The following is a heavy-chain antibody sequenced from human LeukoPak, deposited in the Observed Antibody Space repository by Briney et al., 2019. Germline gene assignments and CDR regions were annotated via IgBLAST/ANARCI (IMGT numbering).Heavy chain of an antibody. Sequence: GGSLTLSCAASGFTVSSNYMSWVRQAPGKGLEWVSVIYSGGSTYYADSVKGRFTISRDNSKNTLYLQMNSLRAEDTAVYYCAREDSGSPGVAFDIWGQGTMVTVSS. CDR1: GFTVSSNY. CDR2: IYSGGST. CDR3: AREDSGSPGVAFDI. D-gene: IGHD1-26*01. J-gene: IGHJ3*02. V-gene: IGHV3-66*01.